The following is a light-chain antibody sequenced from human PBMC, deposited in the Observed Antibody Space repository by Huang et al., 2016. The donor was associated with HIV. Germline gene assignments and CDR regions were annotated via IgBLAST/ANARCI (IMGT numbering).Light chain of an antibody. V-gene: IGKV3-20*01. CDR3: QQYGTSPLT. Sequence: DIVLTQSPGTLSLSPGERAPLSCRASQTVRSSNLAWSQQKAGQAPRLLICNAFRRATGIPERFSGSGSGTDFTLTISRLEPEDFAVYYCQQYGTSPLTFGQGTKLDIK. CDR2: NAF. CDR1: QTVRSSN. J-gene: IGKJ1*01.